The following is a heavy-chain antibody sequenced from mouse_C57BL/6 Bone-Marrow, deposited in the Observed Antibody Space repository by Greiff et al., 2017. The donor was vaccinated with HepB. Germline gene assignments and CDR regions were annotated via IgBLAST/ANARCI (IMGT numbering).Heavy chain of an antibody. CDR2: IWWDDDK. D-gene: IGHD1-1*01. J-gene: IGHJ1*03. Sequence: QVQLKVSGPGILQPSQTLSLTCSFSGFSLSTFGMGVGWIRQPSGKGLEWLAHIWWDDDKYYNPALKSRLTISKDTSKNQVFLKIANVDTADTATYYCARTTTVVAFRYFDVWGTGTTVTVSS. CDR1: GFSLSTFGMG. V-gene: IGHV8-8*01. CDR3: ARTTTVVAFRYFDV.